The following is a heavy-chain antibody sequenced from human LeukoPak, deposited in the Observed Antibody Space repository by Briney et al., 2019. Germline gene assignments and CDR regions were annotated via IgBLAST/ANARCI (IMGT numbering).Heavy chain of an antibody. D-gene: IGHD6-19*01. Sequence: ASETLSLTCTVSGGSISSYYWSWIRQPPGKGLEWIGRIYTSGSTNYNPSLKSRVTMSVDTSKNQFSLKLSSVTAADTAVYYCARARTQWLDHSDYWGQGTLVTVSS. CDR1: GGSISSYY. V-gene: IGHV4-4*07. CDR2: IYTSGST. J-gene: IGHJ4*02. CDR3: ARARTQWLDHSDY.